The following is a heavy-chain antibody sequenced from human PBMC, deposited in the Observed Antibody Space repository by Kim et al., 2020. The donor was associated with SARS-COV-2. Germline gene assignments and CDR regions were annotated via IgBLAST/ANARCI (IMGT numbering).Heavy chain of an antibody. Sequence: GGSLRLSCAASGFTFSDYYMNWVRQAPGKGLEWVSYINSNCSSMGYADSVKGRFSISRDNAKNSLYLQMNSLTPEDTAVYYCVREPDCWGQ. V-gene: IGHV3-48*04. CDR3: VREPDC. CDR1: GFTFSDYY. CDR2: INSNCSSM. J-gene: IGHJ4*02.